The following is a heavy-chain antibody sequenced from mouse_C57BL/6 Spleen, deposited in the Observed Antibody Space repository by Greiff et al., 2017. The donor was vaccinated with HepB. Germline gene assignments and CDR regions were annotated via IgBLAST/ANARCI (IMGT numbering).Heavy chain of an antibody. J-gene: IGHJ3*01. Sequence: QVQLQQSGPELVKPGASVKISCKASGYAFSSSWMNWVKQRPGKGLEWIGRIYPGDGDTNYNGKFKGKATLTADKSSSTAYMQLSSLTSEDSAVYFCATYYGSSPGFAYWGQGTLVTVSA. CDR1: GYAFSSSW. D-gene: IGHD1-1*01. CDR2: IYPGDGDT. V-gene: IGHV1-82*01. CDR3: ATYYGSSPGFAY.